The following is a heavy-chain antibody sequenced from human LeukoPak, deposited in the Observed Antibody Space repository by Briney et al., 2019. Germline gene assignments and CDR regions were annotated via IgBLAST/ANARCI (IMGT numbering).Heavy chain of an antibody. D-gene: IGHD6-19*01. V-gene: IGHV1-69*13. Sequence: ASVKVSCKASGGTFSSYAISWVRQAPGQGLEWMGGIIPIFGTANYAQKFQGRVTITADESTGTAYMELSSLRSEDTAVYYCARGEIVAVAGTTGGYYYGMDVWGKGTTVTVSS. CDR1: GGTFSSYA. CDR3: ARGEIVAVAGTTGGYYYGMDV. CDR2: IIPIFGTA. J-gene: IGHJ6*04.